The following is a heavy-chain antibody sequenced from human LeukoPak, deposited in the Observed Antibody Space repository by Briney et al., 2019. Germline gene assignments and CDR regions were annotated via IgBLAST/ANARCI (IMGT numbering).Heavy chain of an antibody. V-gene: IGHV3-15*01. D-gene: IGHD3-9*01. CDR3: TTDYDILTAPF. J-gene: IGHJ4*02. Sequence: GGSLRLSCAASGFTFSNAWMSWVRQALGKGLEWVGSIKSKTDGGTTDYAAPVKGRFTISRDDSKNTLYLQMNSLKTEDTAVYYCTTDYDILTAPFWGQGTLVTVSS. CDR2: IKSKTDGGTT. CDR1: GFTFSNAW.